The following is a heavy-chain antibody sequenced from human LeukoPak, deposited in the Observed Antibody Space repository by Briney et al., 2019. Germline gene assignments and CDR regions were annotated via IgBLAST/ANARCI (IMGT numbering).Heavy chain of an antibody. J-gene: IGHJ6*03. Sequence: SETLSLTCTVSGGSISNSYWSWVRQPPGKGLEWLGYIYYTGSTNYNPSLKSRVTISVDTSKNQFSLKLSSVTAADTAVYYCARGLSYSYYYMDVWGKGTTVTISS. CDR1: GGSISNSY. D-gene: IGHD6-19*01. V-gene: IGHV4-59*01. CDR2: IYYTGST. CDR3: ARGLSYSYYYMDV.